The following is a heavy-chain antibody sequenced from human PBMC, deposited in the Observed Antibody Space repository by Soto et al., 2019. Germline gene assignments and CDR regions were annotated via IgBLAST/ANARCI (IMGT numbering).Heavy chain of an antibody. CDR3: AKELRSGGRRGVFPNWFDL. CDR2: ISYDGRNK. D-gene: IGHD2-15*01. CDR1: GFTFSSYG. Sequence: QVQLVESGGGVVQPGRSLRLSCAASGFTFSSYGMHWVRQAPGKGLEWVAAISYDGRNKYYADSVKGRFTISRDNSKNPLYQQMNSLRAEDTAVSYCAKELRSGGRRGVFPNWFDLWGQGTLVTVAS. J-gene: IGHJ5*02. V-gene: IGHV3-30*18.